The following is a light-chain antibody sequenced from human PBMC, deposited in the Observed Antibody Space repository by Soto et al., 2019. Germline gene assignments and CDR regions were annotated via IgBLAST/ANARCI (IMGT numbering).Light chain of an antibody. CDR3: SSYSGSNTVL. V-gene: IGLV2-8*01. CDR1: SSDVGAYNY. J-gene: IGLJ2*01. CDR2: EVS. Sequence: QSVLTQPPSASGSPGQSVTISCTGTSSDVGAYNYVSWYQQHPGKAPKLMIYEVSKRPSGVPDRFSGSKSGNTASLTVSGLQAEDAADYYCSSYSGSNTVLFGGGTKVTVL.